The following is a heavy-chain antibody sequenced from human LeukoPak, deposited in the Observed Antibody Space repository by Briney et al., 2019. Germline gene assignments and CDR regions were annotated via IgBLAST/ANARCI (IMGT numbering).Heavy chain of an antibody. CDR2: INHSGST. CDR3: ARGRVRWEEYYFDY. J-gene: IGHJ4*02. D-gene: IGHD1-26*01. Sequence: SETLSLTCAVYGGSFSGYYWSWIRQPPGKGLEWIGEINHSGSTNYNPSLKSRVTISVDTSKNQFSLRLSSVTAADTAMYYCARGRVRWEEYYFDYWGQGTLVTVSS. CDR1: GGSFSGYY. V-gene: IGHV4-34*01.